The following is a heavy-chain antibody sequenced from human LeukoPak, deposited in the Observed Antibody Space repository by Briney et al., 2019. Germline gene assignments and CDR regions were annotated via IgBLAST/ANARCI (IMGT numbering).Heavy chain of an antibody. CDR3: ARESGGAANWFDP. D-gene: IGHD6-25*01. CDR1: GGSISSYY. V-gene: IGHV4-59*01. J-gene: IGHJ5*02. Sequence: SETLSLTCTVSGGSISSYYWSWIRQPPGKGLEWIGYIYYSGSTNYNPSLKSRVTIPVDTSKNQFSLKLSSVTAADTAVYYCARESGGAANWFDPWGQGTLVTVSP. CDR2: IYYSGST.